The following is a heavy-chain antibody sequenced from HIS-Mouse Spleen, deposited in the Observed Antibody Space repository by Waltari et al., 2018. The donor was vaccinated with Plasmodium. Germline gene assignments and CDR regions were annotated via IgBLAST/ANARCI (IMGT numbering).Heavy chain of an antibody. D-gene: IGHD6-6*01. CDR2: IDWDDDK. CDR3: ARTTDSSSSAKYYYYGMDV. CDR1: GFSLSTSGMC. V-gene: IGHV2-70*15. Sequence: QVTLRESGPALVKPTQTLTLTCTFSGFSLSTSGMCVSWIRQPPGKALEWLARIDWDDDKYYSTSLKTRLTISKDTSKNQVVLTMTNMDPVDTATYYCARTTDSSSSAKYYYYGMDVWGQGTTVTVSS. J-gene: IGHJ6*02.